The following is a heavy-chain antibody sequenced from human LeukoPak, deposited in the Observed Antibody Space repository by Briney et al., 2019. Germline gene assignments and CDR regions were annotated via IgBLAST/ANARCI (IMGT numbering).Heavy chain of an antibody. J-gene: IGHJ2*01. V-gene: IGHV1-2*02. Sequence: ASVKVSCKASGYTFTGYYMHWVRQAPGQGLEWMGWINPNSGGTNYAQKFQGRVTMTRDTSISTAYMELSRLRSDDTAVYYCASCSTSCPSPWYFDLWGRGTLVTVSS. CDR2: INPNSGGT. CDR3: ASCSTSCPSPWYFDL. CDR1: GYTFTGYY. D-gene: IGHD2-2*01.